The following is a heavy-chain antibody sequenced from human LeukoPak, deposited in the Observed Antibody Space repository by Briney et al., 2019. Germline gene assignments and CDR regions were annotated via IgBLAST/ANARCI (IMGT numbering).Heavy chain of an antibody. CDR2: ISWNSGNV. Sequence: PGGSLRLSCAASGFTFKNYALHWVRQAPGKGLEWVSSISWNSGNVDYADSVKGRFTLSRDNAKNSLYLQMSSLRAEDTALYYCAKSGTYSCSSGYIDSWGQGTLVTVSS. V-gene: IGHV3-9*01. J-gene: IGHJ4*02. CDR1: GFTFKNYA. D-gene: IGHD6-6*01. CDR3: AKSGTYSCSSGYIDS.